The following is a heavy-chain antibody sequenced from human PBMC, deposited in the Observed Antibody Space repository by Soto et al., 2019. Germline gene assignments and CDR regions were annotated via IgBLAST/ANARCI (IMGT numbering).Heavy chain of an antibody. Sequence: EVQLLESGGGLVQPGGSLRLSCAASGFTFSSYAMSWVRQAPGKGLEWVSAISGSGGSTYYADSVKGRFTISRDNSKNTLYLQMNSLRAEDTAVYYCAKSDDSSGYLGGACDYWGQGTLVTVSS. CDR3: AKSDDSSGYLGGACDY. CDR2: ISGSGGST. D-gene: IGHD3-22*01. CDR1: GFTFSSYA. J-gene: IGHJ4*02. V-gene: IGHV3-23*01.